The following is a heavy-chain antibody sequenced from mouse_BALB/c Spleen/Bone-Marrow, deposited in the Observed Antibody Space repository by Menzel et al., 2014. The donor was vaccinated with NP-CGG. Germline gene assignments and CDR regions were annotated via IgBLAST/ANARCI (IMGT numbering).Heavy chain of an antibody. CDR3: ASYVYGYYFDY. J-gene: IGHJ2*01. CDR1: GFNIKDTY. V-gene: IGHV14-3*02. CDR2: IDPANVNT. D-gene: IGHD1-1*01. Sequence: VQLQQSGAGLVKPGASVKLSCTASGFNIKDTYMHWVKQRPEQGLEWIGRIDPANVNTKYDPKFQGKATITADTSSNTAYLQLSSLTSEDTAVYYCASYVYGYYFDYWGQGTTLTVSS.